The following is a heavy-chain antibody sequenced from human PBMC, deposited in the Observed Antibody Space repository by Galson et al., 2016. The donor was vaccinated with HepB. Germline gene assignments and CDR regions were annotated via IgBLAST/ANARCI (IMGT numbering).Heavy chain of an antibody. J-gene: IGHJ6*02. V-gene: IGHV3-30-3*01. CDR1: GFTFSTYA. CDR3: ARGREQQLPDYISYYYGMDV. D-gene: IGHD6-13*01. Sequence: SLRLSCAASGFTFSTYAMHWVRQGPGKGLEWVAIISSDGNNKYYADSVKGQFFISRDNSKNTLYLQMNSLRPEDTAVYYCARGREQQLPDYISYYYGMDVWGQGTTVTVSS. CDR2: ISSDGNNK.